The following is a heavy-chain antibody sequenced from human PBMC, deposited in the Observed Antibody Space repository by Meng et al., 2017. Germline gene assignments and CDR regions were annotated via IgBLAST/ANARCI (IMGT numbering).Heavy chain of an antibody. J-gene: IGHJ4*02. D-gene: IGHD6-19*01. V-gene: IGHV7-4-1*02. CDR2: INTNTGNP. Sequence: QVQMVHSGSELKKPGASVKVSCKASGYTFTSYAMHWVRQDPGQGLEWMGWINTNTGNPTYAQGFTGRFVFSLDTSVSTAYLQISSLKAEDTAVYYCARMGIAVAGTLGWEDYWGQGTLVTVSS. CDR3: ARMGIAVAGTLGWEDY. CDR1: GYTFTSYA.